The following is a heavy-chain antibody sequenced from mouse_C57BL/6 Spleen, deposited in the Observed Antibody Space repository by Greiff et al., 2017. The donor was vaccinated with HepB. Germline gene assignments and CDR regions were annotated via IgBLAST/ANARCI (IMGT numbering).Heavy chain of an antibody. Sequence: QVQLQQSGPELVKPGASVKISCKASGYAFSSSWMNRVKQRPGKGLEWIGRIYPGDGDTNYNGKFKGKATLTADKSSSTAYMQPSSLTSEDSAVYFCCITTVVGGVYYFDYWGQGTTLTVSS. CDR1: GYAFSSSW. V-gene: IGHV1-82*01. D-gene: IGHD1-1*01. J-gene: IGHJ2*01. CDR2: IYPGDGDT. CDR3: CITTVVGGVYYFDY.